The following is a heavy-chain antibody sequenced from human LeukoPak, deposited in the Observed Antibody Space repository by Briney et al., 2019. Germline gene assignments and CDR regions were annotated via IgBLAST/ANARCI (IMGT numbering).Heavy chain of an antibody. CDR1: GLTLSSSV. Sequence: GGSLRPSCAASGLTLSSSVIHGVGQAPGKGREGLAAISNDGINKYFADSVKGRFTISRDNSRNTVSLQLNSLRAEDTAVYFCAKVGGVPTTDYWGQGTLVTVSS. CDR2: ISNDGINK. CDR3: AKVGGVPTTDY. J-gene: IGHJ4*02. V-gene: IGHV3-30*18. D-gene: IGHD5-12*01.